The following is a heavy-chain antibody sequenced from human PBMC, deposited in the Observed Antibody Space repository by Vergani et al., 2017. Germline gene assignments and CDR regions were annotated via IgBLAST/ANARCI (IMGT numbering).Heavy chain of an antibody. CDR3: AGVGPGGYCSSTSCFPFGRYYYYGMDV. V-gene: IGHV1-69*01. D-gene: IGHD2-2*03. Sequence: QVQLVQSGAEVKKPGSSVKVSCKASGGTLSSYAISWVRQAPGQGLEWMGGIIPSFGTANYAQKFQGRVTITADESTSTAYMELSSLRSEDTAVYYCAGVGPGGYCSSTSCFPFGRYYYYGMDVWGQGTTVTVSS. CDR1: GGTLSSYA. J-gene: IGHJ6*02. CDR2: IIPSFGTA.